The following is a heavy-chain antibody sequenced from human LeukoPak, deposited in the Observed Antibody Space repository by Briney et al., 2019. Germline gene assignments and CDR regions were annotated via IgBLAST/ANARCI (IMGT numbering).Heavy chain of an antibody. CDR1: GFTFSSYA. V-gene: IGHV3-23*01. CDR3: AATLQLWLNYYYGMDV. Sequence: PGGSLRLSCAASGFTFSSYAMSWVRQAPGKGLEWVSAISGSGGSTYYADSVKGRFTISRDNSKNTLYLQMNSLRAEDTAVYYCAATLQLWLNYYYGMDVWGQGTTVTVSS. D-gene: IGHD5-18*01. J-gene: IGHJ6*02. CDR2: ISGSGGST.